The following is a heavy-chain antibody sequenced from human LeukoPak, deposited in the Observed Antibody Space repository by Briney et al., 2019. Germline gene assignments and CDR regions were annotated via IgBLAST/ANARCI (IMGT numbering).Heavy chain of an antibody. D-gene: IGHD3-22*01. J-gene: IGHJ4*02. CDR2: ISAYNGNT. Sequence: ASVKVSCKASGYTFTSYGISWVRQAPGQGLEWMGWISAYNGNTNYAQKLQGRVTMTTDTSTSTAYMELRSLRSEDTAVYYCASLPHYDSSGYYFEYWGQGTLVTVSS. V-gene: IGHV1-18*01. CDR1: GYTFTSYG. CDR3: ASLPHYDSSGYYFEY.